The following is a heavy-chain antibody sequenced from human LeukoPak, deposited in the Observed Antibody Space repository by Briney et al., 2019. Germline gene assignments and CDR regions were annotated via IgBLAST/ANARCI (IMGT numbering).Heavy chain of an antibody. D-gene: IGHD5-12*01. CDR3: AREGHPPDGSGYETDY. CDR1: GYTFTDYY. Sequence: ASVKVSCKASGYTFTDYYMHWVRQAPGQGLEWMGWINPNSGGTNYAQKFQGRVTMTRDTSISTAYMELSRLRSDDTAVYYCAREGHPPDGSGYETDYWGQGTLVTVSS. J-gene: IGHJ4*02. CDR2: INPNSGGT. V-gene: IGHV1-2*02.